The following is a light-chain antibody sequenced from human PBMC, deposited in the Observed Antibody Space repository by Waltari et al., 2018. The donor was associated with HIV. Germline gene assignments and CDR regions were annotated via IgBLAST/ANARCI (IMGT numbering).Light chain of an antibody. CDR3: ASFSSTSTYV. CDR1: SDDVGGYTY. CDR2: EDT. V-gene: IGLV2-14*01. Sequence: QSALTQPASVSASPGQSITISCTGSSDDVGGYTYVSWYPQFPGKAPQLLISEDTDRASGISLRFSGSKSANTASLTISGLRPEDEADYFCASFSSTSTYVFGTGTKVTVL. J-gene: IGLJ1*01.